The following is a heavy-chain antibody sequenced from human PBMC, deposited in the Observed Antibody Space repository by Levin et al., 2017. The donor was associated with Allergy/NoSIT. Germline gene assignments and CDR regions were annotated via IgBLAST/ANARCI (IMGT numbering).Heavy chain of an antibody. Sequence: GESLKISCAASGFTFSSYSMNWVRQAPGKGLEWVSSISSSSSYIYYADSVKGRFTISRDNAKNSLYLQMNSLRAEDTAVYYCARVSGLDAFDIWGQGTMVTVSS. CDR3: ARVSGLDAFDI. CDR2: ISSSSSYI. CDR1: GFTFSSYS. D-gene: IGHD3-10*01. J-gene: IGHJ3*02. V-gene: IGHV3-21*01.